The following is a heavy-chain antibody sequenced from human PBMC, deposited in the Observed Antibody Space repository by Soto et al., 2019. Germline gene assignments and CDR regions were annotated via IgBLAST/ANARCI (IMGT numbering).Heavy chain of an antibody. Sequence: TSETLSLTCSVSGCSIRSSNWWSWVRQPPGKGLEWIGEIYHSGSTNYNPSLKSRVTISVDKSKNQFSLKLSSVTAADTAVYYCARAKGYCSSTSCYTEGWFDPWGQGALVTVSS. CDR1: GCSIRSSNW. J-gene: IGHJ5*02. V-gene: IGHV4-4*02. CDR3: ARAKGYCSSTSCYTEGWFDP. D-gene: IGHD2-2*02. CDR2: IYHSGST.